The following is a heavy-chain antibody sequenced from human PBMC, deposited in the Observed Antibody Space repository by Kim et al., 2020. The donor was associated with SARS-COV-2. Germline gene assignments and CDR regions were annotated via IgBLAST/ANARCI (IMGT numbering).Heavy chain of an antibody. J-gene: IGHJ5*02. CDR3: ARGGVDFYGSGSYHTVGKNSNGFDP. D-gene: IGHD3-10*01. V-gene: IGHV3-74*01. CDR1: GFTLSSYW. CDR2: ISGDGFTT. Sequence: GGSLRLSCAASGFTLSSYWMHWVRQAPGKGLVWVSRISGDGFTTNYADSVKGRFTISRDNAKNTLFLQMNSLRAEDTAVYYCARGGVDFYGSGSYHTVGKNSNGFDPCGHGTLVIVS.